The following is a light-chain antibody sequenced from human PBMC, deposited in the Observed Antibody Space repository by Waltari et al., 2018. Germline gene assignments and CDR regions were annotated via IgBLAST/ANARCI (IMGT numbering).Light chain of an antibody. CDR2: AVS. J-gene: IGKJ3*01. V-gene: IGKV1-39*01. Sequence: DIQMTQSPSSLSASVGDRVTITCRPSQTINKYLNWYQQKPGKAPKLLIAAVSSLQSGVPSRFSGSGSGTDFTLTISSLQPEDFATYYCQKYISAPFTFGPGTKVDIK. CDR3: QKYISAPFT. CDR1: QTINKY.